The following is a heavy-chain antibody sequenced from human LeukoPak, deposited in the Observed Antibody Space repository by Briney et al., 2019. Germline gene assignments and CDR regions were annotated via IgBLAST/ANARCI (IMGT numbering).Heavy chain of an antibody. CDR2: ISTSSSSI. J-gene: IGHJ4*02. Sequence: GGSLRLSCAASGFTFRSYSMNWVRQAPGKGLGWVSYISTSSSSISYPDSVKGRFTISRDNAKNSLYLQMNSLTDEDTAVYYCAREGFYSGYDRWGQGTLVTVSS. CDR3: AREGFYSGYDR. V-gene: IGHV3-48*02. D-gene: IGHD5-12*01. CDR1: GFTFRSYS.